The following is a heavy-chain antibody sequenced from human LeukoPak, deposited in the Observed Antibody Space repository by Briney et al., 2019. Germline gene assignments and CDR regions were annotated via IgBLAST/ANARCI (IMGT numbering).Heavy chain of an antibody. J-gene: IGHJ4*02. CDR3: TRGPPEWLALLDY. Sequence: GGSLRLSCTASGFTFGDYAMSWVRQAPGKGLEWVGFIRSKAYGGTTEYAASVKGRFTISRDDSKSIAYLQMNSLKTEDTAVYYCTRGPPEWLALLDYWGQGTLVTVSS. CDR2: IRSKAYGGTT. D-gene: IGHD6-19*01. CDR1: GFTFGDYA. V-gene: IGHV3-49*04.